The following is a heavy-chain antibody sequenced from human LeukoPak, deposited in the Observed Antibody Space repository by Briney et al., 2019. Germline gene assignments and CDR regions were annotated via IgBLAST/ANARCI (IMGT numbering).Heavy chain of an antibody. CDR3: ARLPADYNPFDY. J-gene: IGHJ4*02. V-gene: IGHV4-39*01. CDR1: GGSISSTTYY. CDR2: IHYSGAT. Sequence: SETLSLTCTVSGGSISSTTYYWVWIRQPPGKGLEWIVCIHYSGATHYNPSLKSRVTISEDTSKTQFSLKLSSVTAADTAVYYCARLPADYNPFDYWGQGTLVTVSS. D-gene: IGHD4-11*01.